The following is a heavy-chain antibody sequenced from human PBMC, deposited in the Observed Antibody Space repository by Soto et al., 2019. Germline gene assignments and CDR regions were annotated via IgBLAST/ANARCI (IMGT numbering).Heavy chain of an antibody. Sequence: SETLSLTCAVYGGFVSSGSYYWSWIRQPPGKGLEWIGEMSHSGGTHFNPSLKSRVTISVDTSKNQFSLKMSSETAADTALYYCARVERGTATTVVDAFDIWGPGTMVTVSS. J-gene: IGHJ3*02. V-gene: IGHV4-61*01. CDR1: GGFVSSGSYY. CDR3: ARVERGTATTVVDAFDI. CDR2: MSHSGGT. D-gene: IGHD1-1*01.